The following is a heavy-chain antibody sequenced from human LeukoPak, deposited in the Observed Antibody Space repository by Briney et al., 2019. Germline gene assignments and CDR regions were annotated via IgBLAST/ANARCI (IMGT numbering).Heavy chain of an antibody. CDR1: GFTFSRYW. Sequence: GGSLRLSCAASGFTFSRYWMHWVRQAPGKGLVWISRINGDGSSTTYADSVKGRFTISRDNAKNTVYLQMNSLRAEDTAVYYWARELPFDYWGQGTLVTVSS. CDR3: ARELPFDY. J-gene: IGHJ4*02. CDR2: INGDGSST. V-gene: IGHV3-74*01.